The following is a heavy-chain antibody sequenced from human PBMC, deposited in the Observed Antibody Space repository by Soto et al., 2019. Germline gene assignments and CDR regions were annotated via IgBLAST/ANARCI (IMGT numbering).Heavy chain of an antibody. CDR2: INHSGST. V-gene: IGHV4-34*01. D-gene: IGHD5-18*01. CDR1: GGSFSGFD. Sequence: SETLSLTCAVYGGSFSGFDWSWIRQPPGKGLEWIGEINHSGSTNYNPSLKSRVTISVDTSKNQFSLKLSSVTAADTAVYYCARARIQLWLPPYYYYYGMDVRGQGTTVTVSS. CDR3: ARARIQLWLPPYYYYYGMDV. J-gene: IGHJ6*02.